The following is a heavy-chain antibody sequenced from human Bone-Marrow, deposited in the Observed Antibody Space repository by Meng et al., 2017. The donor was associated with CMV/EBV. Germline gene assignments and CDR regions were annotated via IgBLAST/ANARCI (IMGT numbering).Heavy chain of an antibody. CDR1: GFTFSSYA. CDR3: AKDSITMVRGVKAVIHYYFDY. V-gene: IGHV3-23*01. J-gene: IGHJ4*02. D-gene: IGHD3-10*01. Sequence: GESLKISCAASGFTFSSYAMSWVRQAPGKGLEWVSAISGSGGSTYYADSVKGRFTISRDNSKNTLHLQMNSLRAEDTAVYYCAKDSITMVRGVKAVIHYYFDYWGQGTLVTVSS. CDR2: ISGSGGST.